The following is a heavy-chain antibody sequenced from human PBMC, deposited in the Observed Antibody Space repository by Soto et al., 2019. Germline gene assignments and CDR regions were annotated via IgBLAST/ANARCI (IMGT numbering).Heavy chain of an antibody. Sequence: ASVKVSCKASGYTFTSYGISWVRQAPGQGLEWMGWISAYNGNTNYAQKLQGRVTMTTDTSTSTAYMELRSLRSDDTAVYYCARDPLSNPILTRITRMDYYYGMDVWGQGTTVTVSS. D-gene: IGHD3-9*01. CDR2: ISAYNGNT. J-gene: IGHJ6*02. V-gene: IGHV1-18*04. CDR1: GYTFTSYG. CDR3: ARDPLSNPILTRITRMDYYYGMDV.